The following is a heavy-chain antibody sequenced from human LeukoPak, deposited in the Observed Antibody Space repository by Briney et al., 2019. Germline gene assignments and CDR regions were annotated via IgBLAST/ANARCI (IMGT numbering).Heavy chain of an antibody. CDR3: ARGALSIVATHFDY. CDR1: GGSISRYY. D-gene: IGHD5-12*01. CDR2: IYYSGST. Sequence: SETLSLTCTVNGGSISRYYWSWIRQPPGKGLEWIGYIYYSGSTNYNPSLKSRVTISVDTSKNQFSLKLSSVTAADTGVYYCARGALSIVATHFDYWGQGTLVTVSS. V-gene: IGHV4-59*12. J-gene: IGHJ4*02.